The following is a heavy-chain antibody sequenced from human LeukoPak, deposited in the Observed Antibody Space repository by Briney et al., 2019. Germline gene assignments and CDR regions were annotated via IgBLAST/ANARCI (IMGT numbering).Heavy chain of an antibody. Sequence: PGGSLRLSCAASGFTFSSYWMTWARQAPGKGLEWVAIIKQNGGEKYYVDSVKDRFTISRDNAKNSLYLQVNSLVVEDTALYYCFRDYSYSGDYWGQGTLVTVSS. CDR3: FRDYSYSGDY. CDR1: GFTFSSYW. V-gene: IGHV3-7*04. J-gene: IGHJ4*02. D-gene: IGHD3-10*01. CDR2: IKQNGGEK.